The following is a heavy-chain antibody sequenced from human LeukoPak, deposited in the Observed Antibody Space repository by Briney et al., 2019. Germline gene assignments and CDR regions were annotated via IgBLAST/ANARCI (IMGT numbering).Heavy chain of an antibody. CDR3: ARGQWPFYYFDY. CDR1: GGSISSYY. V-gene: IGHV4-59*01. D-gene: IGHD6-19*01. Sequence: SETLSLTCTVSGGSISSYYWSWIRQPPGKGLEWIGYIFYSGSTNYNPSLKSRVPISVDTSKNQFSLKLSSVTAADTAVYYCARGQWPFYYFDYWGQGTLVTVYS. J-gene: IGHJ4*02. CDR2: IFYSGST.